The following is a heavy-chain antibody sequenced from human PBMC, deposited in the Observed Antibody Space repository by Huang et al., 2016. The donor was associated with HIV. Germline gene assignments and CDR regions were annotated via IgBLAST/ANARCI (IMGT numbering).Heavy chain of an antibody. CDR1: GYTFSNYD. V-gene: IGHV1-8*01. J-gene: IGHJ4*02. CDR2: MNPNSGNT. Sequence: QVQLVQSGAEVKKPGASVKVSCKASGYTFSNYDINWVRQAPGQGLEGMGWMNPNSGNTGYARKFQGRVTMTRSTSRSTAYMELSRLRFEDTAVYYCATLPPVNYGRSGGRVRDYWGQGSLVTVSS. CDR3: ATLPPVNYGRSGGRVRDY. D-gene: IGHD2-15*01.